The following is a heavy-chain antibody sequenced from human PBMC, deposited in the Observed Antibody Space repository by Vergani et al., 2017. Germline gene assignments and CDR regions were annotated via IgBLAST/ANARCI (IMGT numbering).Heavy chain of an antibody. CDR3: ARRSGGYYSGGKVHSLRTAFDV. Sequence: QVQLQASGPGRVKPSQTLSLTCTMSGGSISAGYYFWSWIRQPAGKGLEWLGHISAIGNANHSPSLNTRVSMSVDTSKNQFSLTVTSVTAADTAIYFCARRSGGYYSGGKVHSLRTAFDVWGHGTVVTVSS. D-gene: IGHD2-15*01. CDR1: GGSISAGYYF. V-gene: IGHV4-61*02. CDR2: ISAIGNA. J-gene: IGHJ3*01.